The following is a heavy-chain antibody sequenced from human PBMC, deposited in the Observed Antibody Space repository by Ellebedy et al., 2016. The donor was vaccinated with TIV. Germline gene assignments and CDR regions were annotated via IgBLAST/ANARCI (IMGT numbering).Heavy chain of an antibody. CDR3: ARGPATIFGVGKPLDY. J-gene: IGHJ4*02. V-gene: IGHV3-7*01. D-gene: IGHD3-3*01. CDR1: GFTFSSYW. Sequence: GESLKISCAASGFTFSSYWMSWVRQAPGKGLEWVANIKQDGSKKYYVDSVKGRFTISRDNAKNSLYLQMNRLRAEDTAVYFCARGPATIFGVGKPLDYWGQGTLVTVSS. CDR2: IKQDGSKK.